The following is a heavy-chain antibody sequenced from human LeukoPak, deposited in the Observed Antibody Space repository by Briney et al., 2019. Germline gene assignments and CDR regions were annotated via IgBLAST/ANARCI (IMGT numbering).Heavy chain of an antibody. D-gene: IGHD3/OR15-3a*01. Sequence: GGSLRLSCAASGFTFSSYAMSWVRQAPGKGLEWVAIIWYDGTTKYYADSVKGRFTLSRDNSKNTMFLQMNSLRAEDTAVYYCAKSRTGHDAFDIWGQGTKVTVSS. CDR3: AKSRTGHDAFDI. CDR2: IWYDGTTK. J-gene: IGHJ3*02. CDR1: GFTFSSYA. V-gene: IGHV3-33*06.